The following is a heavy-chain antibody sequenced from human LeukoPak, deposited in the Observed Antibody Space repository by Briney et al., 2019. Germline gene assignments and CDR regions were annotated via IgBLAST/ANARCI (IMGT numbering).Heavy chain of an antibody. J-gene: IGHJ4*02. V-gene: IGHV1-2*02. CDR2: INPNSGGT. D-gene: IGHD3-16*01. Sequence: GASVKVSCKASGYTFTGYYMHWVRQAPGQGLEWMGWINPNSGGTNYAQKLQGRVTMTTDTSTSTAYMELRSLRSDDTAVYYCARDWGRLSGFDYWGQGTLVTVSS. CDR3: ARDWGRLSGFDY. CDR1: GYTFTGYY.